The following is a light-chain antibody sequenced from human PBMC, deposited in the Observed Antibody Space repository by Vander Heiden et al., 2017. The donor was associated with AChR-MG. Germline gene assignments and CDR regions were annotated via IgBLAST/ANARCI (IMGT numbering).Light chain of an antibody. CDR1: QSVSSSY. V-gene: IGKV3-20*01. CDR2: GAS. Sequence: IVLTRSPGTLSLSPGERATLSCRASQSVSSSYLDWYQQKPGQAPRLLIYGASSRATGIPDRFSGSGSGTDFTLTSSRLEPEDFAVYYCQQYSSSYTFGQGTKLEIK. J-gene: IGKJ2*01. CDR3: QQYSSSYT.